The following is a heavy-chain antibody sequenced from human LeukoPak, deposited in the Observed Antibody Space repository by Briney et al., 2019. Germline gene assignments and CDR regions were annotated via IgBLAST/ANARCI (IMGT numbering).Heavy chain of an antibody. CDR3: AKDPPYCSSTSCYWGSAFDI. Sequence: GGSLRLSCAASGFTFSSYAMSWVRQAPGKGLEWVSAISGSGGSTYYADSVKGRFTISRDNSKNTLYLQMNSLRAEDTAVYYCAKDPPYCSSTSCYWGSAFDIWGQGTMVTVSS. J-gene: IGHJ3*02. V-gene: IGHV3-23*01. D-gene: IGHD2-2*01. CDR2: ISGSGGST. CDR1: GFTFSSYA.